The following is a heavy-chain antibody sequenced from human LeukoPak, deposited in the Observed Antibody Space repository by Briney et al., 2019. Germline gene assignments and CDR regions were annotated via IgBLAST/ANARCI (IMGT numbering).Heavy chain of an antibody. Sequence: SETLSLTCTASGGSISNSNYYWGWIRQPPGKGLEWIGYIYYSGSTNYNPSLKSRVTISVDTSKNQFSLKLSSVTAADTAVYHCARATPYYYYMDVWGKGTTVTVSS. J-gene: IGHJ6*03. CDR3: ARATPYYYYMDV. CDR1: GGSISNSNYY. V-gene: IGHV4-61*05. CDR2: IYYSGST.